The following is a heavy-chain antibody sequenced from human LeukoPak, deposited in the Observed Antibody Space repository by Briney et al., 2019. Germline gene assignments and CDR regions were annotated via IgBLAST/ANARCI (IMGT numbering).Heavy chain of an antibody. J-gene: IGHJ1*01. Sequence: SVKVSCKASEGTFSSYAISWVRQAPGQGLEWMGGIIPIFGTANYAQKFQGRVTMTRDTSISTAYMELSRLRSDDTAVYYCARALYSPSPHPEYFQHWGQGTLVTVSS. CDR3: ARALYSPSPHPEYFQH. D-gene: IGHD2-15*01. V-gene: IGHV1-69*05. CDR1: EGTFSSYA. CDR2: IIPIFGTA.